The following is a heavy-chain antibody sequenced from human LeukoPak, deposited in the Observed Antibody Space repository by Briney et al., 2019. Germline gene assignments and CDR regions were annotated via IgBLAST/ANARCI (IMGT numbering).Heavy chain of an antibody. D-gene: IGHD6-19*01. CDR3: VRRGDASSGWGDHDF. V-gene: IGHV3-23*01. Sequence: GGSLRLSCAASGFTFNRNAISWVRQAPGKGLEWVSTIGGSGDKTFYADSVKGRFTISRDNSKNMVHLQMNSLTGEDTALYYCVRRGDASSGWGDHDFWGQGAPVTVSS. J-gene: IGHJ4*02. CDR2: IGGSGDKT. CDR1: GFTFNRNA.